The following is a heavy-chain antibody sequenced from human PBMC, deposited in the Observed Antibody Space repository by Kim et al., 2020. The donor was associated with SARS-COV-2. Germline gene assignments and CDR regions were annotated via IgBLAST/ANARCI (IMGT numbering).Heavy chain of an antibody. J-gene: IGHJ4*02. D-gene: IGHD6-13*01. Sequence: GGSLRLSCAASGFTFSSYAMSWVRQAPGKGLEWVSAISGSGGSTYYADYVKGRFTISRDNSKNTPYLQMNSLRAEDTAVYYCARDERVAAAGTPVFDYWGQGTLVTVSS. CDR3: ARDERVAAAGTPVFDY. CDR1: GFTFSSYA. V-gene: IGHV3-23*01. CDR2: ISGSGGST.